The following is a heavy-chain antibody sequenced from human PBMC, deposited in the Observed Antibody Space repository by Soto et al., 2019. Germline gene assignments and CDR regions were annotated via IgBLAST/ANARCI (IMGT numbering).Heavy chain of an antibody. CDR1: GFTFSSYA. D-gene: IGHD3-22*01. CDR2: ISYDGSNK. Sequence: GGSLRLSCAASGFTFSSYAMHWVRQAPGKGLEWVAVISYDGSNKYYADSVKGRFTISRDNSKNTLYLQMNSLRAEDTAVYYCARDLSGYRKIKYYFDYWGQGTLVTVSS. CDR3: ARDLSGYRKIKYYFDY. V-gene: IGHV3-30-3*01. J-gene: IGHJ4*02.